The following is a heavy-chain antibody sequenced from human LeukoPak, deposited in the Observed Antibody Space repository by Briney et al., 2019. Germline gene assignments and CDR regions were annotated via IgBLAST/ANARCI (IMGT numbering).Heavy chain of an antibody. J-gene: IGHJ4*02. Sequence: GGSLRLSCAASGFTFSSYSMNWVRQAPGKGLEWVSYISSSSSTIYYADSVKGRFTISRDNAKNSLYLQMNSLRAEDTAVYYCARLDRYYDSSGPPGHWGQGTLVTVSP. D-gene: IGHD3-22*01. CDR1: GFTFSSYS. V-gene: IGHV3-48*01. CDR3: ARLDRYYDSSGPPGH. CDR2: ISSSSSTI.